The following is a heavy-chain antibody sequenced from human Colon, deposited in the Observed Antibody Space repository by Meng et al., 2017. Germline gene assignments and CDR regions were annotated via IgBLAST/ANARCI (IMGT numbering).Heavy chain of an antibody. V-gene: IGHV3-74*01. Sequence: GESLKISCAASGFTFSDYWMHWVRQVPGKGLLWVSRIDTDWSSTRYAYSVKGRFTIFRDNAKNTLYLQMNSLRAEDTAVYYCVTDRYVWSGGGCYSDYFDYWGQGTLVTVSS. CDR1: GFTFSDYW. J-gene: IGHJ4*02. CDR3: VTDRYVWSGGGCYSDYFDY. CDR2: IDTDWSST. D-gene: IGHD2-15*01.